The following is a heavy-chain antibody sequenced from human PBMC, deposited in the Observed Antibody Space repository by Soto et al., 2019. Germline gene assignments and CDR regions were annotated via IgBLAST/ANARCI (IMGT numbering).Heavy chain of an antibody. CDR3: ATDQRGAVAGGYYYGMDV. Sequence: ASVKVSCKVSGYTLTELSMHWVRQAPGKGLEWMGGFDPEDGETIYAQKFQGRVTMTEDTSTDTAYMELSSLRSEDTAVYYCATDQRGAVAGGYYYGMDVWGQGTTVTVSS. D-gene: IGHD6-19*01. CDR2: FDPEDGET. J-gene: IGHJ6*02. V-gene: IGHV1-24*01. CDR1: GYTLTELS.